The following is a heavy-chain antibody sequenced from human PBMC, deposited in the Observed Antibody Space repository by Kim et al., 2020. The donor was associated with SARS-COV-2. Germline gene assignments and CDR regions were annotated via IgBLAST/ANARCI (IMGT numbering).Heavy chain of an antibody. D-gene: IGHD2-2*01. Sequence: GGSLRLSCAASGFTFSSYAMHWVRQAPGKGLEWVAVISYDGSNKYYADSVKGRFTISRDNSKNTLYLQMNSLRAEDKAVYYCASEILVPAVGFDPWGQGT. V-gene: IGHV3-30-3*01. J-gene: IGHJ5*02. CDR1: GFTFSSYA. CDR2: ISYDGSNK. CDR3: ASEILVPAVGFDP.